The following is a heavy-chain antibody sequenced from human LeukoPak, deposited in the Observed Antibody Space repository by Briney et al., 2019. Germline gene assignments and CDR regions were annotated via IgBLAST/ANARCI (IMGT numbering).Heavy chain of an antibody. CDR1: GGFDIYY. V-gene: IGHV4-34*01. D-gene: IGHD6-19*01. Sequence: SETLSLTCAVYGGFDIYYWTIVRQPPGKGLEWIGETTFRGKTNYNPSLKGRVTISVDRTTQQFSLKLTSVTVADTAVYYCAGYGGAWYPDSWGQGTLVIVSS. CDR3: AGYGGAWYPDS. CDR2: TTFRGKT. J-gene: IGHJ4*02.